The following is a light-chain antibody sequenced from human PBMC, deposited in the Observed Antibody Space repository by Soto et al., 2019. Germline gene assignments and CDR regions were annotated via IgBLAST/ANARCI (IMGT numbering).Light chain of an antibody. Sequence: QSALTQPPSASGSPGQSVTVSCTGTSSDVGGYNYVSWYQQHPDKAPKLMIYDVNQRPSGVPDRFSGSKSGNTASLTVSGLQAEDEADYYCISYAGTHVVFGTGTKLTVL. CDR1: SSDVGGYNY. CDR2: DVN. CDR3: ISYAGTHVV. V-gene: IGLV2-8*01. J-gene: IGLJ1*01.